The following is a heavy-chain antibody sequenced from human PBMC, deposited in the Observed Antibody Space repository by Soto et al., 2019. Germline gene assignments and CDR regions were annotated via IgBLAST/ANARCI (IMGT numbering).Heavy chain of an antibody. J-gene: IGHJ3*02. Sequence: QITLKESGPMLVKPTQTLTLTCAFSGFSLTTTRVGVGWIRQPPGKALEWLAVIYWDNDDRYSPSLKSRLTLTKETSKNQVVLTMTNMDPVDTGTYYCARVVITFGGVIEKDAFDMWGQGTMVTVSS. D-gene: IGHD3-16*02. V-gene: IGHV2-5*02. CDR1: GFSLTTTRVG. CDR2: IYWDNDD. CDR3: ARVVITFGGVIEKDAFDM.